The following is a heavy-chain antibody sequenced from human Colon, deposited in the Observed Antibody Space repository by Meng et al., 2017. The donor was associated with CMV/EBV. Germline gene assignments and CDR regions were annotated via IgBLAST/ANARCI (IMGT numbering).Heavy chain of an antibody. CDR2: IYWDDDK. J-gene: IGHJ4*02. V-gene: IGHV2-5*02. Sequence: PWKGLWQTVGQPTLTPTLTLPFPWVCLGGSGRDVGWSRQPPGKAREWLALIYWDDDKRYSLSLKSRHTSTNDTFKNQVVLTLTNMDPVDAATYDGEHRRSRTDSFVYWGQGTLVTVSS. D-gene: IGHD3-22*01. CDR1: WVCLGGSGRD. CDR3: EHRRSRTDSFVY.